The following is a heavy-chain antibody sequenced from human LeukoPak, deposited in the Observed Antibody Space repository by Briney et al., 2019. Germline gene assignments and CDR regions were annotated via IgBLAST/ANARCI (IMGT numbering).Heavy chain of an antibody. CDR2: IYYSGST. CDR1: GGSISSGGHS. V-gene: IGHV4-30-4*07. J-gene: IGHJ5*02. D-gene: IGHD3-10*01. CDR3: ASTPPYYYGSGSYYNRWVAKNNWFDP. Sequence: PSQTLSLTCAVSGGSISSGGHSWSWIRQPPGKGLEWIGYIYYSGSTYYNPSLKSRVTISVDTSKNQFSLKLSSVTAADTAVYYCASTPPYYYGSGSYYNRWVAKNNWFDPWGQGTLVTVSS.